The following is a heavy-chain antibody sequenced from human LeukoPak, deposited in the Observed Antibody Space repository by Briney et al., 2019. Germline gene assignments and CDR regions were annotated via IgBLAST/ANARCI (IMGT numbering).Heavy chain of an antibody. J-gene: IGHJ4*02. CDR2: ISSSSSTI. D-gene: IGHD3-3*01. Sequence: GGSLRLSCAASGFTFSSYSMNWVRQAPGKGLEWVSYISSSSSTIYYADSVKGRFTVSRDNSKNTLYLQMNSLRPEDTAVYYCARGEWLSAPFDYWGQGTLVTVSS. V-gene: IGHV3-48*01. CDR1: GFTFSSYS. CDR3: ARGEWLSAPFDY.